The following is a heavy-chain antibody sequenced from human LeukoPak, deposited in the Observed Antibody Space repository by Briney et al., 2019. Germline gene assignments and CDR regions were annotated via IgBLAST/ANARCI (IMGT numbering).Heavy chain of an antibody. J-gene: IGHJ4*02. CDR2: ISYDGSNK. V-gene: IGHV3-30*18. CDR1: GFTFSSYG. CDR3: AKAISEYCTNGVCPDY. Sequence: PGGSLRLSCAASGFTFSSYGMHWVRQAPGKGLEWVAVISYDGSNKYYADSVKGRFTISRDNSKNTLYLQMNSLRAEDTAVYYCAKAISEYCTNGVCPDYWGQGTLVTVSS. D-gene: IGHD2-8*01.